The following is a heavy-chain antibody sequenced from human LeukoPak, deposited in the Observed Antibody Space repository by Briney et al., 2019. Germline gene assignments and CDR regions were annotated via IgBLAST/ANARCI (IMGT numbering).Heavy chain of an antibody. CDR2: INHSGST. D-gene: IGHD1/OR15-1a*01. CDR3: ARDQTTYRLDWYFDL. J-gene: IGHJ2*01. V-gene: IGHV4-34*01. Sequence: SETLSLTCTVYGGSFSGYYWSWIRQPPGKGLEWIGEINHSGSTNYNPSLKSRVTISVDTSKNQFSLKLSSVTAADTAVYYCARDQTTYRLDWYFDLWGRGTLVTVSS. CDR1: GGSFSGYY.